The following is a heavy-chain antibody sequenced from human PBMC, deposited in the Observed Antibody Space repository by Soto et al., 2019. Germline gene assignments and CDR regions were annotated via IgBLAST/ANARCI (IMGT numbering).Heavy chain of an antibody. D-gene: IGHD3-22*01. J-gene: IGHJ3*02. CDR3: AKDRGLTYYYDSSGYDAFDI. V-gene: IGHV3-23*01. CDR1: GFTFSSYA. Sequence: GGSLRLSCAASGFTFSSYAMSWVRQAPGKGLEWVSAISGSGGSTYYADSVKGRFTISRDNSKNTLYLQMNSLRAEDTAVYYCAKDRGLTYYYDSSGYDAFDIWGQGTMVTVSS. CDR2: ISGSGGST.